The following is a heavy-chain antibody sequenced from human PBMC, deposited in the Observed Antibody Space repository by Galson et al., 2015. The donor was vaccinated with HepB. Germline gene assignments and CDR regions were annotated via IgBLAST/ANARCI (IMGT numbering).Heavy chain of an antibody. D-gene: IGHD6-19*01. J-gene: IGHJ4*02. CDR2: IHSGGST. CDR1: GFTVSNSY. CDR3: ARDSHASGWSSFDY. V-gene: IGHV3-66*02. Sequence: SLRLSCAASGFTVSNSYMNWVRQAPGKGLEWISIIHSGGSTYYADPVKGRFTFSRDNSNNMLYLQMNSLRIEDTAVYYCARDSHASGWSSFDYWGLGTLVTVSS.